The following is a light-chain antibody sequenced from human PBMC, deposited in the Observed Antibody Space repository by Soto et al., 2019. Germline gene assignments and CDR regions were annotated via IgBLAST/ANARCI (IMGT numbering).Light chain of an antibody. CDR2: WAS. J-gene: IGKJ4*01. V-gene: IGKV4-1*01. CDR1: QSLLFSSNKKNY. CDR3: QQFYSSPLT. Sequence: DIVMTQSPASLAVSLGERATINCKSSQSLLFSSNKKNYLAWYQQRPGQPPKLLIYWASSRESGVPDRFPGSGSGTDFTLSISSLQAEDVAVYYCQQFYSSPLTFGGGTKVEIK.